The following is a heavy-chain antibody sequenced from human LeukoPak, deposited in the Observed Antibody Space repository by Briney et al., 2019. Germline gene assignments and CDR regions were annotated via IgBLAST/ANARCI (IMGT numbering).Heavy chain of an antibody. V-gene: IGHV3-11*01. D-gene: IGHD2-2*01. CDR2: ISSSGSTI. CDR3: ARGKVVVPAAIDY. J-gene: IGHJ4*02. CDR1: GFTFSDYN. Sequence: GGSLRLSCAASGFTFSDYNMSWIRQAPGKGLEWVSYISSSGSTIYYADSVKGRFTISRDNAKNSLYLQMNSLRAEDTAVYYCARGKVVVPAAIDYWGQGTLVTVSS.